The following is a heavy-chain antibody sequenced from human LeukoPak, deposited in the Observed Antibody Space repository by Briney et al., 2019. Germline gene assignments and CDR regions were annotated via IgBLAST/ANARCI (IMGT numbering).Heavy chain of an antibody. D-gene: IGHD1-26*01. Sequence: SVKVSCKASGYTFTGYHIHWVRQAPGQGLEWMGGIIPIFGTANYAQKFQGRVTITTDESTSTAYMELSSLRSEDTAVYYCARLASGSYAKDYWGQGTLVTVSS. CDR2: IIPIFGTA. J-gene: IGHJ4*02. V-gene: IGHV1-69*05. CDR1: GYTFTGYH. CDR3: ARLASGSYAKDY.